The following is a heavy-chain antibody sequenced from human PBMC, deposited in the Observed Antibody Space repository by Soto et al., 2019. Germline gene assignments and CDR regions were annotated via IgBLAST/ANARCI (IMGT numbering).Heavy chain of an antibody. CDR2: IWYDGGKK. CDR1: GFSFHSYG. CDR3: ARDIHDYVWASPSGYYHGVDV. Sequence: QVQLMESGGGVVQPGRSLRLSCAASGFSFHSYGMHWVRQAPGKGLEWVAVIWYDGGKKEFADSVKGRFTISRDNSKNTMYLEMSSLRVEDTATYFCARDIHDYVWASPSGYYHGVDVWGQGTTVIVSS. D-gene: IGHD3-16*01. V-gene: IGHV3-33*01. J-gene: IGHJ6*02.